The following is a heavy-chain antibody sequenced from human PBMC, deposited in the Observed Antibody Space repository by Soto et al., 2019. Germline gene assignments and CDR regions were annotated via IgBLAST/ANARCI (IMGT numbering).Heavy chain of an antibody. J-gene: IGHJ6*02. CDR1: GYTFTSYG. CDR2: ISAYNGNT. CDR3: ARDRIQLWPNPKGMDV. V-gene: IGHV1-18*01. D-gene: IGHD5-18*01. Sequence: ASVKVSCKASGYTFTSYGISWVRQAPGQGLEWMGWISAYNGNTNYAQKLQGRVTMTTDTSTSTAYMELRSLRSDDTAVYYCARDRIQLWPNPKGMDVWGQGTTVTVSS.